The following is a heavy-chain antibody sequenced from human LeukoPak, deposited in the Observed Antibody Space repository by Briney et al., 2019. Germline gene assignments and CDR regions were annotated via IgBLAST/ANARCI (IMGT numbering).Heavy chain of an antibody. Sequence: ASVKVSCKTSGYTFTTYPIYWVRQAPGQGLEWMGWVSTGNGNTKYSQKLYGRVTITRDTSASTAYMELSSLRSEDTTVYYCARDLAGRFDFWGRGTLVTVSS. V-gene: IGHV1-3*04. D-gene: IGHD1-26*01. CDR3: ARDLAGRFDF. CDR2: VSTGNGNT. CDR1: GYTFTTYP. J-gene: IGHJ4*02.